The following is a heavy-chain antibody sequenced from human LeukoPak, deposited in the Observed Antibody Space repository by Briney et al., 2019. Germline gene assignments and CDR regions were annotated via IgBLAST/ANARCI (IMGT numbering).Heavy chain of an antibody. Sequence: SETLSLTCTVSNYSISSGYYWGWIRQPPGKGLEWIGRIYTSGSTNYNPSLKSRVTMSVDTSKNQFSLKLSSVTAADSAVYYCARVVYYYGSGSNYYLGYWGQGTLVTVSS. J-gene: IGHJ4*02. CDR2: IYTSGST. D-gene: IGHD3-10*01. CDR3: ARVVYYYGSGSNYYLGY. CDR1: NYSISSGYY. V-gene: IGHV4-38-2*02.